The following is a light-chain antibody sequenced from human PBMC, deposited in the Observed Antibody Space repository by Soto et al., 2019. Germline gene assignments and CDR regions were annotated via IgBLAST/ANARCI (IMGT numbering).Light chain of an antibody. Sequence: EIALTQSPGTLSLSPGERPTLSCRASQSFTSSYLAWYQQKPGQAPRLLIYGASSRATGIPDRFSGSGSGTDFTLTISRLEPEDFAVYYCQQYGGSPRTFGQGTKVDIK. CDR3: QQYGGSPRT. CDR2: GAS. V-gene: IGKV3-20*01. CDR1: QSFTSSY. J-gene: IGKJ1*01.